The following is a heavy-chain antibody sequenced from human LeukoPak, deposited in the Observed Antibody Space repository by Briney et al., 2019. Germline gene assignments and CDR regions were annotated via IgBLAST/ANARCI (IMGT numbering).Heavy chain of an antibody. Sequence: GGSLRLSCAASGFTFSSYAMSWVRQAPGKGLEWVSAINGSGGSTYYADSVKGRFTISRDNSKNTLYLQMNSLRAEDTAVYYCAKDYDSSGYPFDYWGQGTLVTVSS. D-gene: IGHD3-22*01. CDR1: GFTFSSYA. CDR3: AKDYDSSGYPFDY. V-gene: IGHV3-23*01. CDR2: INGSGGST. J-gene: IGHJ4*02.